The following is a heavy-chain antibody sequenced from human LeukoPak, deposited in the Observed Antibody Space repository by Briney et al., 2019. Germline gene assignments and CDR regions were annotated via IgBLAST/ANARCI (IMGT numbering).Heavy chain of an antibody. CDR1: GFTFSSYS. J-gene: IGHJ4*02. D-gene: IGHD3-10*01. CDR2: ISSSSSYI. CDR3: AREPQAMVRGTYDY. V-gene: IGHV3-21*01. Sequence: GGSLRLSCAASGFTFSSYSMNWVRRAPGTGLEWVSSISSSSSYIYYADSVKGRFTISRDNAKNSLYLQMNSLRAEDTAVYYCAREPQAMVRGTYDYWGQGTLVTVSS.